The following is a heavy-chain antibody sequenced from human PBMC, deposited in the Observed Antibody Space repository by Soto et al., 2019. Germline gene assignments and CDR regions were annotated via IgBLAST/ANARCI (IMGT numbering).Heavy chain of an antibody. J-gene: IGHJ4*02. CDR2: INHSGST. CDR3: ARDHVRVSSGYDY. CDR1: GGSFSGYY. V-gene: IGHV4-34*01. Sequence: AETLSLTCAVYGGSFSGYYWGWIRQPPGKGLEWIGEINHSGSTNYNPSLKSRVTISVDTSKNQFSLQLSSLTAADTAVYYCARDHVRVSSGYDYWGEGNLVTVSS. D-gene: IGHD3-22*01.